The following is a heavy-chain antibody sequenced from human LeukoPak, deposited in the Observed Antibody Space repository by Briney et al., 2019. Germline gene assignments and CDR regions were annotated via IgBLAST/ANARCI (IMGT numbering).Heavy chain of an antibody. V-gene: IGHV3-43D*04. D-gene: IGHD3-10*01. CDR2: ISSDAAAT. Sequence: PGGSLRLSCAASGFTFGDFVIHGGRQAPGQGLGLDSLISSDAAATSYPASVKGRFTISRENSKNSLYLQMNNLRVEDTALYYCAKDLATMGTSWFDPWGQGTLVTVSS. CDR1: GFTFGDFV. CDR3: AKDLATMGTSWFDP. J-gene: IGHJ5*02.